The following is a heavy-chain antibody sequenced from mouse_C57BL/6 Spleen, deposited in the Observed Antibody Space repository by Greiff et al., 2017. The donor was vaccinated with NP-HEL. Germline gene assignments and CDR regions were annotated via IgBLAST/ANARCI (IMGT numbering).Heavy chain of an antibody. D-gene: IGHD1-1*01. CDR1: GYTFTDYY. CDR2: IYPGSGNT. Sequence: VQLQQSGAELVRPGALVKLSCKASGYTFTDYYINWVKQRPGQGLEWIARIYPGSGNTYYNEKFKGKATLTAEKSSSTAYMQLSSLTSEDSAVYFCAATVVATDYAMDYWGQGTSVTVSS. J-gene: IGHJ4*01. CDR3: AATVVATDYAMDY. V-gene: IGHV1-76*01.